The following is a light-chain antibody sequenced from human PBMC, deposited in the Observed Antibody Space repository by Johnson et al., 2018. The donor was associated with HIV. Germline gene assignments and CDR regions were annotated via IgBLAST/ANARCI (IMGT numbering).Light chain of an antibody. V-gene: IGLV1-51*01. CDR3: GTWDSSLSAGV. CDR1: SSNIGNNY. CDR2: DNN. Sequence: VLTQPPSVSAAPGQKVTISCSGSSSNIGNNYVSWYQQFPGTAPKLLIYDNNKRPSGIPDRFSGSKSGTSATLGITGLQTGDEADYYCGTWDSSLSAGVFGTGTKVTVL. J-gene: IGLJ1*01.